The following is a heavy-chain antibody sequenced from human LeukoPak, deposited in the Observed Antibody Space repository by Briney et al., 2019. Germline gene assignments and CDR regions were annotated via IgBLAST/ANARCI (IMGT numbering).Heavy chain of an antibody. CDR2: MSTYNGNT. D-gene: IGHD6-13*01. V-gene: IGHV1-18*01. J-gene: IGHJ3*01. Sequence: GASVTVSCKASGYTFTTYSISWVGQAPGQGGEWMGWMSTYNGNTNYAQKFQARVTMTTDTSTSIVYIQLRSLRSDDTAVYYCAREEGAPIAAANVWGLGTMVTVSS. CDR1: GYTFTTYS. CDR3: AREEGAPIAAANV.